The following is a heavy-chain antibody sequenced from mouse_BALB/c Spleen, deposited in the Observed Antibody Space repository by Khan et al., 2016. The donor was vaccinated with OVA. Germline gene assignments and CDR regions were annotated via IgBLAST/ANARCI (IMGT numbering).Heavy chain of an antibody. CDR3: ARRDYFGYTFAY. V-gene: IGHV1-77*01. J-gene: IGHJ3*01. D-gene: IGHD1-2*01. CDR2: ISPGSGDT. Sequence: VQLQESGAELARPGASVKLSCKASGYTFTDYYINWVKQRTGQGLEWIGEISPGSGDTYYHEKFKGQAPLTADKSSTTAYMQLSSLTSEASAVYFCARRDYFGYTFAYWGQGTLATVAA. CDR1: GYTFTDYY.